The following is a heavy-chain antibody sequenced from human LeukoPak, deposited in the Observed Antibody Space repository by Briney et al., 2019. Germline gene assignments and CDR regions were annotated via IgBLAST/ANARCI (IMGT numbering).Heavy chain of an antibody. CDR3: ARAPIVGATDAFDI. CDR2: IYYSGST. Sequence: MTSETLSLTCTVSGGSISSYYWSWIRQPPGKGLEWIGYIYYSGSTNYNPSLKSRVTISVDTSKNQFSLKLSSVTAADTAVYYCARAPIVGATDAFDIWGQGTMVTVSS. V-gene: IGHV4-59*01. CDR1: GGSISSYY. J-gene: IGHJ3*02. D-gene: IGHD1-26*01.